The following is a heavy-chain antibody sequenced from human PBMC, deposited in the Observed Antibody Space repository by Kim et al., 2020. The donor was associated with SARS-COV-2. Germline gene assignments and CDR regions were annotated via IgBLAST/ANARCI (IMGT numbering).Heavy chain of an antibody. CDR1: GGTFSSYA. CDR3: ARDGSSPYTYYYYGMDV. V-gene: IGHV1-69*13. J-gene: IGHJ6*02. CDR2: IIPIFGTA. Sequence: SVKVSCKASGGTFSSYAFSWVRQAPGQGLEWMGGIIPIFGTANYAQKFQGRVTITADESTSTAYMELSSLRSEDTAVYYCARDGSSPYTYYYYGMDVWGQGTTVTVSS. D-gene: IGHD6-13*01.